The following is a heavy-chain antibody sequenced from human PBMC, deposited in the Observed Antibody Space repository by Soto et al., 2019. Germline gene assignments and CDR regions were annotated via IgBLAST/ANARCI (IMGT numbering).Heavy chain of an antibody. D-gene: IGHD2-15*01. V-gene: IGHV1-3*01. J-gene: IGHJ6*04. CDR2: MNAGNDNT. Sequence: QVQLVQSGAEVTKPGASVKVSCKASGYTFTRHVMHWVRQAPGQGLEWMGWMNAGNDNTRYSQRFQGRVTFTRDTSASTAYMELGSLRPEDTAVYYCTRDGGLGHCSTTTFPPPYYYGMDLWGNGTTVTVSS. CDR3: TRDGGLGHCSTTTFPPPYYYGMDL. CDR1: GYTFTRHV.